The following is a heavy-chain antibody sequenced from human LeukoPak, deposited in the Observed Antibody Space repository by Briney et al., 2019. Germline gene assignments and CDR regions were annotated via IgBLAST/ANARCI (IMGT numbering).Heavy chain of an antibody. Sequence: ASVKVSCKASGYTFTGYYMHWVRQAPGQGLEWMGWINPNSGGTNYAQKFQGRVTMTRDTSISTVYMELSRLRSDDTAVYYCARGGYVCNVIRDYMDVWGKGTTVTVSS. CDR3: ARGGYVCNVIRDYMDV. CDR1: GYTFTGYY. CDR2: INPNSGGT. J-gene: IGHJ6*03. D-gene: IGHD3-16*01. V-gene: IGHV1-2*02.